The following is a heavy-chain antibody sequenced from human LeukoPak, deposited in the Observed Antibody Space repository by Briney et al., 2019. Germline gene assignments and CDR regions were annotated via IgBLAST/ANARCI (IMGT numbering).Heavy chain of an antibody. CDR1: GYTFTSNY. CDR3: ARQYYYDSSGSAGLDY. CDR2: ISPSGGST. Sequence: ASVKVSCKAFGYTFTSNYMHWVRQAPGQGPEWMGVISPSGGSTSYAQKFQGRVTMTRDMSTSTVYMELSSLRSEDTAVYYCARQYYYDSSGSAGLDYWGQGTLVTVSS. D-gene: IGHD3-22*01. V-gene: IGHV1-46*01. J-gene: IGHJ4*02.